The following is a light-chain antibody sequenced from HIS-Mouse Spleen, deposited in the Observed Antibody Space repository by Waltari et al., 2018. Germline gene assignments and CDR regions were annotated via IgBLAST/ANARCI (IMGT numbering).Light chain of an antibody. CDR3: QQYYTTPYT. CDR2: WAS. V-gene: IGKV4-1*01. CDR1: QSVLYNSKNKNY. J-gene: IGKJ2*01. Sequence: DIVMTQSPDSLAVSLGERATINCKSSQSVLYNSKNKNYLAWYQQKPGQPPKLLIYWASTRESGVPDRFSGSGSGTDFTLTISSLQAEDVAVYYCQQYYTTPYTFGQGTKLEIK.